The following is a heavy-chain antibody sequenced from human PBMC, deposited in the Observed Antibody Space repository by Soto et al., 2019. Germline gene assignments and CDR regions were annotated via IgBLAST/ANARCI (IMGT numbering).Heavy chain of an antibody. V-gene: IGHV4-34*01. CDR3: ARVGVYYGSGSYFLGYYGMDV. J-gene: IGHJ6*01. D-gene: IGHD3-10*01. CDR1: GGSFSGYY. CDR2: INHSGST. Sequence: SETLSLTCAVYGGSFSGYYWSWIRQPPGKGLEWIGEINHSGSTNYNPSLKSRVTIPVDTSKNQFSLKLSSVTAADTAVYYCARVGVYYGSGSYFLGYYGMDVWGQGTTVT.